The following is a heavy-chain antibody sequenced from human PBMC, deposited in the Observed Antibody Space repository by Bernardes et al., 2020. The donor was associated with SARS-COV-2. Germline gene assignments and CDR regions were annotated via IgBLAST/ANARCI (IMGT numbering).Heavy chain of an antibody. D-gene: IGHD3-3*01. Sequence: GGSLRLSCAASGFTFSSYWMSWVRQAPGKGLEWVANIKQDGSEKYYVDSVKGRFTISRDNAKNSLYLQMNSLRAEDTAVYYCARVLTPTYYDFWSGYYIFDYWGQGTLVTVSS. J-gene: IGHJ4*02. V-gene: IGHV3-7*05. CDR3: ARVLTPTYYDFWSGYYIFDY. CDR2: IKQDGSEK. CDR1: GFTFSSYW.